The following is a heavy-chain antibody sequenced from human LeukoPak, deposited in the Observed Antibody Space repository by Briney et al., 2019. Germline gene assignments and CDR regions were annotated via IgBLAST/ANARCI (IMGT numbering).Heavy chain of an antibody. V-gene: IGHV3-21*01. Sequence: PGGSLRLSCAASGFTFSSYSMNWVRQASGKGLEWVSSISTSSSYIYSADSVKGRFTISRDNAKNSLYLQMNSLRAEDTAVYYCVRDTFSPDAFDIWGQGTMVTVSS. CDR3: VRDTFSPDAFDI. D-gene: IGHD3-16*01. CDR2: ISTSSSYI. J-gene: IGHJ3*02. CDR1: GFTFSSYS.